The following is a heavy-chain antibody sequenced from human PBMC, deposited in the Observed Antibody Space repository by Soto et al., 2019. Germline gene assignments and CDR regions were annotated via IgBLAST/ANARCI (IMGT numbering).Heavy chain of an antibody. Sequence: GGSLRLSCAASGFTFTRYSMNWVRQAPGEGLEWVSSISSTTNYIYYGDSMKGRFTISRDNAKNSLYLEVNSLRAEDTAVYYCARESEDLTSNFDYWGQGTLVTVSS. J-gene: IGHJ4*02. V-gene: IGHV3-21*06. CDR2: ISSTTNYI. CDR3: ARESEDLTSNFDY. CDR1: GFTFTRYS.